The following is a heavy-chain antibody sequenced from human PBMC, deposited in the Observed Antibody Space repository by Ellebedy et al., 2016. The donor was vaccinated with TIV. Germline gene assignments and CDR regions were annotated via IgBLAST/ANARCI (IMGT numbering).Heavy chain of an antibody. J-gene: IGHJ5*02. V-gene: IGHV4-39*01. D-gene: IGHD3-10*01. CDR3: ARHRADRDACGFDP. CDR2: FYYSGST. Sequence: MPSETLSLTCTVSGGSISSTSYFRGWIRQPPGKGLAWLGSFYYSGSTYYNPSRKSRVTISVDTSKNLFSLRRSSVTAADTAVYYCARHRADRDACGFDPWGQGTLVTVSS. CDR1: GGSISSTSYF.